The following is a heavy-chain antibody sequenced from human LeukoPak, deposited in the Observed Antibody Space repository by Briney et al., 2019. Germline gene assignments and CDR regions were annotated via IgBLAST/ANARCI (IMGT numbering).Heavy chain of an antibody. CDR3: ARSLPNYYDSSGSHAFDI. V-gene: IGHV3-48*01. J-gene: IGHJ3*02. CDR1: GFTFSSYS. Sequence: PGGSLRLSCAASGFTFSSYSMNWVRQAPGKGLEWVSYISSSSSSTIYYADSVKGRFTISRDNAKNSLYLQMNSLRAEDTAVYYCARSLPNYYDSSGSHAFDIWGQGTMVTVSS. CDR2: ISSSSSSTI. D-gene: IGHD3-22*01.